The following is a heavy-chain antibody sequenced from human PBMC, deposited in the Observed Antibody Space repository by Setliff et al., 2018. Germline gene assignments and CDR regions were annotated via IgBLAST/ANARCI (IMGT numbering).Heavy chain of an antibody. J-gene: IGHJ3*01. V-gene: IGHV1-2*02. CDR2: INPNSGGT. Sequence: GASVKVSCKASGYTFTGSHIHWVRQAPGQGVEWMGWINPNSGGTNYAQQFQGRVTMTRDPSIGTAYMELRSLRSDDTAVYYCARDPLYRENLSRVFDFWGQGTMVTVSS. D-gene: IGHD3-16*02. CDR1: GYTFTGSH. CDR3: ARDPLYRENLSRVFDF.